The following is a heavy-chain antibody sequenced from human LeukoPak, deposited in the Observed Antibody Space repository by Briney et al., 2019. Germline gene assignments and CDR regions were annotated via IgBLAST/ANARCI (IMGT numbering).Heavy chain of an antibody. CDR2: ISSASNTI. Sequence: GGSLRLSCAASGFTFSSYSMNWVRQAPGKGLEWVSYISSASNTIYCADSVKGRFTISRDNAKNSLYLQMNSLRAEDTAMYYCARGGWFGDNNWFDPWGQGTLVTVSS. D-gene: IGHD3-10*01. V-gene: IGHV3-48*01. CDR1: GFTFSSYS. CDR3: ARGGWFGDNNWFDP. J-gene: IGHJ5*02.